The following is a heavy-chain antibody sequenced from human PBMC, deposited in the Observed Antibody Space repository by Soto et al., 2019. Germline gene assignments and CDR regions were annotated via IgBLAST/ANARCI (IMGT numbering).Heavy chain of an antibody. J-gene: IGHJ2*01. CDR1: GGSISSSSYY. V-gene: IGHV4-39*02. CDR3: ARLEGCTVTTCNWYIDL. Sequence: PSETLSLTCTVSGGSISSSSYYWGWIRQPPGKGLEWIGSIFYSGSTYYNASLKSRVTISVDTSKNHFSLKLSSVTAADTAVYYCARLEGCTVTTCNWYIDLWGRGTLVTVSS. D-gene: IGHD4-17*01. CDR2: IFYSGST.